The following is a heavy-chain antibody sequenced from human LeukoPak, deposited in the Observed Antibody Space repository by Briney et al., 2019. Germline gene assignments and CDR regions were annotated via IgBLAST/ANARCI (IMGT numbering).Heavy chain of an antibody. CDR3: ARRRDETATAAGYYHMDV. V-gene: IGHV4-4*09. CDR2: IFPSGSI. CDR1: GASISSYY. Sequence: TTETLSLTCTVSGASISSYYWSWFRRPPGKGLEWIAYIFPSGSINFNPSLKSRVSISVDGSKNNFSLDLSSVTAADTAVYYCARRRDETATAAGYYHMDVWGKGTTVTVSS. J-gene: IGHJ6*03. D-gene: IGHD3-22*01.